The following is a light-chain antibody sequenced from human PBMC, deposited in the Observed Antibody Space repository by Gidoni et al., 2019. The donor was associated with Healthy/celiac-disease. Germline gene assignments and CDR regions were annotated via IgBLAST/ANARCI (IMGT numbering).Light chain of an antibody. V-gene: IGKV1-39*01. CDR2: AAS. Sequence: DIQMTQSPASLSASVGDRVTITCRASQSISSYLNWYQQKPGKAPKLLIYAASSLQSGVPSRFSGIGSGTDFTLTISRLQPEDFATYYCRQSYSTPRTFGQGTKVEIK. CDR1: QSISSY. J-gene: IGKJ1*01. CDR3: RQSYSTPRT.